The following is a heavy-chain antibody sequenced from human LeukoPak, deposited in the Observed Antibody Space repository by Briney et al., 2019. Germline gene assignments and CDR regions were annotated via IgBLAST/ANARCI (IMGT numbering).Heavy chain of an antibody. CDR3: ARDIVVAIDY. J-gene: IGHJ4*02. D-gene: IGHD2-15*01. CDR1: GFTFSSYS. V-gene: IGHV3-48*01. CDR2: ISSSSSTI. Sequence: GGSLRLSCAASGFTFSSYSMNWVRQAPGKGLEWVSYISSSSSTINYADSVKGRFTISRDNAKNSLYLQMNSLRAEDTAVYYCARDIVVAIDYWGQGTLVTVSS.